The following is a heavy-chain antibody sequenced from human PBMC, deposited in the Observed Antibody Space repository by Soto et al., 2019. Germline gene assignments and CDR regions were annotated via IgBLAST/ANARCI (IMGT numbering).Heavy chain of an antibody. J-gene: IGHJ6*02. CDR1: GGSISSDF. V-gene: IGHV4-59*01. Sequence: SETLSLTCTVSGGSISSDFWSWIRQPPGKGLEWIGYIFYTGTTKYNPSLKSRVTISVDTSKNQFSLNLSSVSAADTAVYYCARGSDFLYYYGMAVWGQGTTVTVSS. D-gene: IGHD5-12*01. CDR3: ARGSDFLYYYGMAV. CDR2: IFYTGTT.